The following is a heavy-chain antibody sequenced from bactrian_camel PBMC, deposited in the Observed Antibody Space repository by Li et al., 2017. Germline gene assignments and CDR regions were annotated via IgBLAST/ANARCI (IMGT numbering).Heavy chain of an antibody. D-gene: IGHD1*01. J-gene: IGHJ6*01. V-gene: IGHV3S55*01. CDR2: INSETLT. CDR3: AAERFLLRCGSWLLYADTHFYA. Sequence: HVQLVESGGGSVQAGGSLRLSCARSGYTYGSYCMGWYRQAPGKEREAIASINSETLTNYADSVKGRFTVSKDNAKNTLYLQMSSLKPEDTAMYYCAAERFLLRCGSWLLYADTHFYAWGQGTQVTVS. CDR1: GYTYGSYC.